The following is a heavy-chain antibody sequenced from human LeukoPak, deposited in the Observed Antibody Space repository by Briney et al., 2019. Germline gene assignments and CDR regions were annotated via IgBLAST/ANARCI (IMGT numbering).Heavy chain of an antibody. Sequence: GGSLRLSCAASGFTFSSYSMNWVRQAPGKGLEWVSYISSSSSTIYYADSVKGRFTISKDNAKNSLYLQMNSPRAEDTALYHCARNNGMDVWGQGTTVIVSS. CDR1: GFTFSSYS. J-gene: IGHJ6*02. CDR2: ISSSSSTI. V-gene: IGHV3-48*04. CDR3: ARNNGMDV.